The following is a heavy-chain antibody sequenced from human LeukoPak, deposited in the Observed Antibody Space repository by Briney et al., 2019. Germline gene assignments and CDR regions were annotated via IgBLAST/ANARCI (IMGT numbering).Heavy chain of an antibody. J-gene: IGHJ6*02. CDR3: ARDSIEVTYYYGSGSSPYYYYGMDV. Sequence: SVKVSCKTSGYTFTDYYLHWVRQAPGRGLEWMGRIIPILGIANYAQKFQGRVTITADKSTSTAYMELSSLRSEDTAVYYCARDSIEVTYYYGSGSSPYYYYGMDVWGQGTTVTVSS. CDR1: GYTFTDYY. D-gene: IGHD3-10*01. V-gene: IGHV1-69*04. CDR2: IIPILGIA.